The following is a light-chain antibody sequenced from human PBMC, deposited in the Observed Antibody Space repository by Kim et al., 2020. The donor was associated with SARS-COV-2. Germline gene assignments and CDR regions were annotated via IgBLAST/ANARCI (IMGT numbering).Light chain of an antibody. CDR3: QSYDSSNWV. Sequence: GKPVTIPCTRSRSSMASNYVQWYQQRPGSAPTTVIYEDNQRPSGVPDRFSGSIDSSSNSASLTISGLKTEDEADYYCQSYDSSNWVFGGGTQLTVL. CDR2: EDN. CDR1: RSSMASNY. J-gene: IGLJ3*02. V-gene: IGLV6-57*03.